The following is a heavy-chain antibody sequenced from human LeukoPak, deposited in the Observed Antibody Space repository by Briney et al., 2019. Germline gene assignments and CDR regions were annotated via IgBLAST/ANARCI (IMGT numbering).Heavy chain of an antibody. D-gene: IGHD3-10*01. CDR2: INPNSGAT. J-gene: IGHJ4*02. Sequence: GASVKVSCKASGYTFTGYYMHWVRQAPGQGLEWMGWINPNSGATNYAQKFQGRVTMTRDTSITTAYMELSRLRSDDTAVYYCAREEYYYGSGSYLHWGQGTLVTVSS. CDR3: AREEYYYGSGSYLH. CDR1: GYTFTGYY. V-gene: IGHV1-2*02.